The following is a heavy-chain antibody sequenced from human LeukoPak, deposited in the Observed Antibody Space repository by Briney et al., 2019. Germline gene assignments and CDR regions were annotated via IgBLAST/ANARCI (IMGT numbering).Heavy chain of an antibody. J-gene: IGHJ4*02. CDR2: IYYSGST. D-gene: IGHD2-15*01. V-gene: IGHV4-39*07. Sequence: PSETLSLTCNVSGGSISSSSYYWGWIRQPPGKGLEWIGSIYYSGSTYYNPSLKSRVTISVDTSKNQFSLKLSSVTAADTAVYYCARGYCSGGTCYHNYWGQGTLVTVSS. CDR3: ARGYCSGGTCYHNY. CDR1: GGSISSSSYY.